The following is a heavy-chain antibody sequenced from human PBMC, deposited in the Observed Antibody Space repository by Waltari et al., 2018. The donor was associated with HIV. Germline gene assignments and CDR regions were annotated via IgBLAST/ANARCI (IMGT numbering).Heavy chain of an antibody. Sequence: QVQLVQSGAEVKKPGSSVKVSCKASGGTFSSYTTSWVRQAPGKGLEWMGRIIPRLGIANDAQKFQGRVTITADKSTRTAYMELSSLRSEDTAVYYCARDRGDWFDPWGQGTLVTVSS. CDR2: IIPRLGIA. CDR3: ARDRGDWFDP. V-gene: IGHV1-69*08. J-gene: IGHJ5*02. CDR1: GGTFSSYT.